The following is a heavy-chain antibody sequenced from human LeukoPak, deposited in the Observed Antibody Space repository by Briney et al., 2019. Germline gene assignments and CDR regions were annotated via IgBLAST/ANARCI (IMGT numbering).Heavy chain of an antibody. J-gene: IGHJ4*02. CDR3: TTPAPPYSGYDGFDY. CDR1: GFTFSNAW. V-gene: IGHV3-15*01. CDR2: IKSKTDGGTT. Sequence: GGSLRLSCAASGFTFSNAWMSWVRQAPGKGLEWVGRIKSKTDGGTTDYAAPVKGRFTISRDDSKNTLYLQMNGLKTEDTAVYYCTTPAPPYSGYDGFDYWGQGTLVTVSS. D-gene: IGHD5-12*01.